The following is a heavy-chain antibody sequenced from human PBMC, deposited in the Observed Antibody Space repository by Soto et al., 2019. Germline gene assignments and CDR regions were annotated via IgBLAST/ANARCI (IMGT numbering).Heavy chain of an antibody. CDR2: ISSSSGTI. CDR1: GFTFSSYS. CDR3: ARDDYSNSIFDP. D-gene: IGHD4-4*01. V-gene: IGHV3-48*04. J-gene: IGHJ5*02. Sequence: GGSLRLSCAASGFTFSSYSMNWVRQAPGKGLEWVSNISSSSGTIYYADSVKGRFTISRDNAKNSLYLQMNSLRAEDTAVYYCARDDYSNSIFDPWGQGTLVTVSS.